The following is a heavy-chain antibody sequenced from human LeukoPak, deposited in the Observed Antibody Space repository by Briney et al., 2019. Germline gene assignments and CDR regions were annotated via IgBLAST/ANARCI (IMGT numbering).Heavy chain of an antibody. CDR1: DFTVSSNY. D-gene: IGHD6-19*01. Sequence: PGGSLRLSCAASDFTVSSNYMSWVRQAPGKGLEWVSIIYAGGTTYYADSVKGRFTISRDNSKNTLYLQMNSLRAEDTAVYYCAKDLRQWLSYYFDNWGQGTLVTVSS. V-gene: IGHV3-53*01. CDR3: AKDLRQWLSYYFDN. J-gene: IGHJ4*02. CDR2: IYAGGTT.